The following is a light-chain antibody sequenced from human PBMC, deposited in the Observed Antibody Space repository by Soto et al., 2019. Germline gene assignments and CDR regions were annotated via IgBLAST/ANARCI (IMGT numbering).Light chain of an antibody. V-gene: IGLV2-23*01. Sequence: QSALTQPASVSGSPGQSITISCTGTSSDVGNYNLVSWYQQHPGKAPSLMIYEDSKRPSGVSNRFSGSKSGNTASLTISGLQAEDEADYYCCSYAGKTTWVFGGGTKLTVL. CDR2: EDS. CDR3: CSYAGKTTWV. CDR1: SSDVGNYNL. J-gene: IGLJ3*02.